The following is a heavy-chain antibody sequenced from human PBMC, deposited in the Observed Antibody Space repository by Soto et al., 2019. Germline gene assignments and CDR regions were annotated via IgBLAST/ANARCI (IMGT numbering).Heavy chain of an antibody. CDR2: ISGSGAGT. Sequence: GGSLRLSCGASGFLFGDYAVNWVRQAPGKGLEWVSAISGSGAGTYYADSVKGRFTISRDNSKNTLYLQMNSLRAEDTAVYYCAKSNQFGVLIIRADYYYGMDVWGQGTTVTVSS. J-gene: IGHJ6*02. D-gene: IGHD3-3*01. CDR1: GFLFGDYA. V-gene: IGHV3-23*01. CDR3: AKSNQFGVLIIRADYYYGMDV.